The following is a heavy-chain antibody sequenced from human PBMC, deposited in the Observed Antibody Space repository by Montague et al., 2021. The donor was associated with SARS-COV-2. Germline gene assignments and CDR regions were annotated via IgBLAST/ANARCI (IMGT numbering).Heavy chain of an antibody. V-gene: IGHV4-34*01. CDR2: INHSGST. CDR1: GGSFSGYY. Sequence: SETLSLTCAVYGGSFSGYYWSWIRQPPGKGLGWIGEINHSGSTNYNPSLKSRVTISVDTSKNQFSLKLSSVTAADTAVYYCARGYDYVWGSYRYLPWFDPWGQGTLVTVSS. CDR3: ARGYDYVWGSYRYLPWFDP. D-gene: IGHD3-16*02. J-gene: IGHJ5*02.